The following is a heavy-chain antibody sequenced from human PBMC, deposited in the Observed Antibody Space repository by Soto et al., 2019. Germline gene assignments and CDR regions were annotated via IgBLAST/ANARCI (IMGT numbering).Heavy chain of an antibody. CDR3: ARWGTTGGLDV. CDR1: GFTFRSYV. CDR2: TSYDGSDK. J-gene: IGHJ1*01. Sequence: QVQLVESGGGVVQPGTSLRVSCVGSGFTFRSYVIHWVRQAPGKGLEWVALTSYDGSDKYYDDSVRGRFTISRDNSRNTVDLQMDSLRLEDTALHYCARWGTTGGLDVWGQGTLVSVS. D-gene: IGHD3-16*01. V-gene: IGHV3-30*19.